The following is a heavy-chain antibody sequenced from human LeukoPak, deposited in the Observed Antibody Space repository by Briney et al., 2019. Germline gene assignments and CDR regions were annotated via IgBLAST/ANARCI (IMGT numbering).Heavy chain of an antibody. Sequence: ASVKVSCKASGYTFTSYGFTWVRQAPGQGLEWMGWVSAYNGNTNYAQNLQGRVTMTTDTSTSTVYMELRSLRSDDTAVYYCARASSSYSTTWYGVYWGQGTLVTVSS. CDR1: GYTFTSYG. CDR2: VSAYNGNT. J-gene: IGHJ4*02. V-gene: IGHV1-18*01. D-gene: IGHD6-13*01. CDR3: ARASSSYSTTWYGVY.